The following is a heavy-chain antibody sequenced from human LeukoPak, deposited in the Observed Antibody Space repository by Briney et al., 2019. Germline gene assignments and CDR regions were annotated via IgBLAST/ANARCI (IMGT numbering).Heavy chain of an antibody. D-gene: IGHD5-24*01. CDR3: ARWLHSRVSAFDI. Sequence: GGSLRLSCAASGFTFSSYEMNWVRQAPGKGLEWVSYISSSGSTIYYADSVKGRFTISRDNAKNSLYLQMNSLRAEDTAVYYCARWLHSRVSAFDIWGQGTMVTVSS. CDR2: ISSSGSTI. V-gene: IGHV3-48*03. CDR1: GFTFSSYE. J-gene: IGHJ3*02.